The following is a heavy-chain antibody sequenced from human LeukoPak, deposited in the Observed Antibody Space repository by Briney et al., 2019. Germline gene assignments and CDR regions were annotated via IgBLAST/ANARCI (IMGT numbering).Heavy chain of an antibody. Sequence: PGGSPRLSCAASGFSFSDYYMMWIRQSPGRGLEWVSIISSGGDTTYYADSVRGRFSVSRDNARNSLFLQMNSLRVDDSAVYYCARAGYYDVFTGYFDWGQGTLVTVSS. CDR3: ARAGYYDVFTGYFD. CDR1: GFSFSDYY. J-gene: IGHJ4*02. D-gene: IGHD3-9*01. CDR2: ISSGGDTT. V-gene: IGHV3-11*01.